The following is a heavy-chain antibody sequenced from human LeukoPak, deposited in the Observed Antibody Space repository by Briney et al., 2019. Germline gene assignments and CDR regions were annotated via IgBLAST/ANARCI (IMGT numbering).Heavy chain of an antibody. Sequence: PSETLSLTCTVSGGSISSHYWSWIRQPPGKGLEWIGYVYYSGSTNYNPSLKSRVTISVDTSKNQFSLKLSSVTAADTAVYYCASSSTSAGAFDIWGQGTMVTVSS. V-gene: IGHV4-59*11. CDR2: VYYSGST. J-gene: IGHJ3*02. CDR1: GGSISSHY. CDR3: ASSSTSAGAFDI. D-gene: IGHD2-2*01.